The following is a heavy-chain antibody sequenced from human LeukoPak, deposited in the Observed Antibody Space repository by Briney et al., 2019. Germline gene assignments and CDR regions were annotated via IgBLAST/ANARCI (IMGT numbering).Heavy chain of an antibody. CDR3: AREGTLVRGVNYGMDV. D-gene: IGHD3-10*01. CDR2: VYYSGST. V-gene: IGHV4-59*01. Sequence: PSETLSLTCSVSGGSISTYSWNWIRQPPGKGLELIGFVYYSGSTNYNPSLQSRVTISVDTSKNQFSLKLTSVTAADTAVYYCAREGTLVRGVNYGMDVSGQGTTVTVSS. CDR1: GGSISTYS. J-gene: IGHJ6*02.